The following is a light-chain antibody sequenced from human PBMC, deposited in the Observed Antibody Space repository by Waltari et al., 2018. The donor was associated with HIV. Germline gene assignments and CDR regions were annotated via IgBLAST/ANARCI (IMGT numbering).Light chain of an antibody. Sequence: DIQMTQSPSSLSASVGDRVTITCRASQSISSYLNWYQQKPGKAPKLLIYAASSLQSGAPSRFSGSGSGTDFTLTISSLQPEDFATYYCQQSYSPPPSTFGQGTRLEIK. CDR2: AAS. CDR3: QQSYSPPPST. V-gene: IGKV1-39*01. CDR1: QSISSY. J-gene: IGKJ5*01.